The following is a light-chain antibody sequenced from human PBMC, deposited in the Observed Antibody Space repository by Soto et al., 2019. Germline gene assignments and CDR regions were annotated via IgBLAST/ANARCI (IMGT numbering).Light chain of an antibody. J-gene: IGLJ3*02. CDR1: SSDVGLYKY. CDR2: DVT. Sequence: QSALTQPASVSGSPGQSITISWTATSSDVGLYKYVSWYQQHPGKAPKLIIYDVTNRPSGVSSRFSGSKSGNTASLTISGLLPEDEADYYCMSPTTRVTWVFGGGTQLTVL. CDR3: MSPTTRVTWV. V-gene: IGLV2-14*03.